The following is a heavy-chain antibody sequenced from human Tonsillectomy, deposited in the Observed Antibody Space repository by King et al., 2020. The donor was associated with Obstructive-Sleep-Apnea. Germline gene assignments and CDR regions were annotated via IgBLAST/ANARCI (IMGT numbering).Heavy chain of an antibody. CDR2: MTSSSSYT. V-gene: IGHV3-21*01. CDR3: ARESSQTATFDY. Sequence: VQLVESGGGLVKPGGSLRLSCAASGFTFSSYSMNWVRQAPGKGLEWVSSMTSSSSYTYYAYSGKGRFTISRDNAKNTLYLQINSLRAEDTAVYYCARESSQTATFDYWGQGTLVTVSS. CDR1: GFTFSSYS. J-gene: IGHJ4*02. D-gene: IGHD5-18*01.